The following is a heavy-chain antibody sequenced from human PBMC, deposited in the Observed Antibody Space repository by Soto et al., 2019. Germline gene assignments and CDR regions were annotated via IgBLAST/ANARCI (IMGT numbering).Heavy chain of an antibody. CDR3: ARDLPPPDY. CDR1: GYTFTSYG. Sequence: QVQLVQSGAEVKKPGASVKVSCKASGYTFTSYGISWVRQAPGQGLEWMGWVSAYNGNTNYAQKLQGRVHMSTDTSTSTASRELRSLRSDDTAVYYCARDLPPPDYWGQGTLVTVSS. CDR2: VSAYNGNT. V-gene: IGHV1-18*01. J-gene: IGHJ4*02.